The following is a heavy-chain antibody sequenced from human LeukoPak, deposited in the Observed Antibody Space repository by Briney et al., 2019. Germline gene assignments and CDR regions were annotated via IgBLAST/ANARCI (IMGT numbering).Heavy chain of an antibody. V-gene: IGHV3-66*01. Sequence: GGSLRLSCAASGFTVSGNYMSWVRQPPGKGLEWVSLPYSGGSTYYADSVKGRFSISRDNSKNTLYLQMNSLRAEDTAVYYCASRDKGYYYGMDVWGQGTTVTVSS. D-gene: IGHD5-24*01. CDR1: GFTVSGNY. J-gene: IGHJ6*02. CDR2: PYSGGST. CDR3: ASRDKGYYYGMDV.